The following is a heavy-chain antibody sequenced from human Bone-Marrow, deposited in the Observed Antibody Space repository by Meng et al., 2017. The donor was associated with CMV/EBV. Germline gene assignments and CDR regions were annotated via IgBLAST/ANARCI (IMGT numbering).Heavy chain of an antibody. CDR2: INHSGGT. Sequence: SFSGYYWSWIRQPPGKGLEWIGEINHSGGTNYNPSLKSRVTISVDTSKNQFSLKLSSVTAADTAVYYCARRGCSSTSCYRPYNWFDPWGQGTLVTVSS. V-gene: IGHV4-34*01. D-gene: IGHD2-2*02. CDR3: ARRGCSSTSCYRPYNWFDP. J-gene: IGHJ5*02. CDR1: SFSGYY.